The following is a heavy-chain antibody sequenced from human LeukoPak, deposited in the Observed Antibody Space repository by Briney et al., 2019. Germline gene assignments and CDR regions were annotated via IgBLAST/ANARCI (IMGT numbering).Heavy chain of an antibody. CDR3: VRTHVDTAMVTLQLYNFDY. Sequence: KASETLSLTCTVSGGSISSSSYYWGWIRQPPGKGLEWIGSIYCSGSTYYNPSLKSRVTISVDTSKNQFSLKLSSVTAADTAVYYCVRTHVDTAMVTLQLYNFDYWGQGTLVTVSS. D-gene: IGHD5-18*01. V-gene: IGHV4-39*01. J-gene: IGHJ4*02. CDR2: IYCSGST. CDR1: GGSISSSSYY.